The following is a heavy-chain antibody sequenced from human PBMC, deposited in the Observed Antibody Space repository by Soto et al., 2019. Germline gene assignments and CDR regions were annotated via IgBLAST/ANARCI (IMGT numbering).Heavy chain of an antibody. Sequence: PGGSMRRSCAASGFRFSDYEMNWARQAPGKGLEWIAHISFSGSTIYYAGSVKGRFSISRDNSKNFLYLQMSGLRADDSAVYYCTRGAGFFYGVDVWGLGTTVTVSS. CDR1: GFRFSDYE. J-gene: IGHJ6*02. V-gene: IGHV3-48*03. D-gene: IGHD3-10*01. CDR3: TRGAGFFYGVDV. CDR2: ISFSGSTI.